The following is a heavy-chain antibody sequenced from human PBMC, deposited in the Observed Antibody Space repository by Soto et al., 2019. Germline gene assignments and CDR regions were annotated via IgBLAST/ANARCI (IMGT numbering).Heavy chain of an antibody. V-gene: IGHV3-23*01. Sequence: EVQRLESGGGLVQPGGSLRLSCAASGFTFSSFAMAWVRQAPGKGLEWVSGISGSGGSTYYADSVKGRFTISRDNSKNTLYLQVNSLRAEDTAIYYCAKGTVTQVYYFDYWGQGTLVTVSS. D-gene: IGHD4-17*01. CDR3: AKGTVTQVYYFDY. J-gene: IGHJ4*02. CDR2: ISGSGGST. CDR1: GFTFSSFA.